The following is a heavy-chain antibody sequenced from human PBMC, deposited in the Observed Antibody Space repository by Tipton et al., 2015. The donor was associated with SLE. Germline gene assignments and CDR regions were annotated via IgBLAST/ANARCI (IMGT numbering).Heavy chain of an antibody. Sequence: TLSLTCAVYGGSFSGYYWSWIRQPPGKGLEWIGYIYYSGSTNYNPSLKSRVTISVDTSKNQFSLKLSSVTAADTAVYYCARRRRAAAGRGYWYFDLWGRGTLVTVSS. V-gene: IGHV4-59*08. CDR3: ARRRRAAAGRGYWYFDL. CDR1: GGSFSGYY. CDR2: IYYSGST. D-gene: IGHD6-13*01. J-gene: IGHJ2*01.